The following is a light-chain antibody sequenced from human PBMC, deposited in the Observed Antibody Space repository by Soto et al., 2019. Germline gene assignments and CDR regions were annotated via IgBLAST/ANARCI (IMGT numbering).Light chain of an antibody. CDR2: GAS. CDR3: QQYSASVLT. J-gene: IGKJ4*01. V-gene: IGKV3-20*01. Sequence: EVVLTQSPGTLSLSPGERATLSCRASHTISSNYLAWYQQKSGQPPRLLIFGASFRATGVPDRFSGGGSGTDFTLTISGLEPEDFAIYFCQQYSASVLTFGGGTRVDI. CDR1: HTISSNY.